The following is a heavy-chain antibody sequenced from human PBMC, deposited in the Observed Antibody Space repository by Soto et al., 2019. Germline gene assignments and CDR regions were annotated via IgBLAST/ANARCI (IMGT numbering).Heavy chain of an antibody. Sequence: EVQLVESGGGLIQPGGSLRLSCAASELSVSSHYLSWVRQAPGKGLEWVSGIYSGGATYHADFVKGRFTFSRDNSKNTLYLQMNSLRVGDAAVYYCARGSYRAFDYWGQGTLVTVSS. J-gene: IGHJ4*02. CDR1: ELSVSSHY. CDR2: IYSGGAT. V-gene: IGHV3-53*01. D-gene: IGHD4-4*01. CDR3: ARGSYRAFDY.